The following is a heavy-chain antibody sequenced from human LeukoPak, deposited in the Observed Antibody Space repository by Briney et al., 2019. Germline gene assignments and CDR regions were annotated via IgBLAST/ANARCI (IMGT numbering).Heavy chain of an antibody. Sequence: GGSLRLSCAASGFTFSSYEMNWVRLAPGKGLEWVSYISSSGSTIYYADSVKGRFTISRDNAKNSLYLQMNSLRAEDTAVYYCASQDYRYYFDYWGQGTLVTVSS. CDR3: ASQDYRYYFDY. J-gene: IGHJ4*02. CDR2: ISSSGSTI. CDR1: GFTFSSYE. D-gene: IGHD4/OR15-4a*01. V-gene: IGHV3-48*03.